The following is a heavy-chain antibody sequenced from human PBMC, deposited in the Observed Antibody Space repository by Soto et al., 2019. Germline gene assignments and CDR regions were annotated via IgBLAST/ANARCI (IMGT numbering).Heavy chain of an antibody. CDR3: AKDYVHFSHAEYFQH. J-gene: IGHJ1*01. D-gene: IGHD3-16*01. CDR2: ISGSGGST. V-gene: IGHV3-23*01. CDR1: GFTFSSYA. Sequence: GGSLRLSCAASGFTFSSYAMSWVRQAPGKGLEWVSAISGSGGSTYYADSVKGRSTISRDNSKNTLYLQMNSLRAEDTAVYYCAKDYVHFSHAEYFQHWGQGTQVTVSS.